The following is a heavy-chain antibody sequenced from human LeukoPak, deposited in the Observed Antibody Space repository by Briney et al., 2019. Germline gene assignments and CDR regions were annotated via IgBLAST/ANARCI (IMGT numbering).Heavy chain of an antibody. CDR2: ISGTGSST. Sequence: GGSLRLSCAASGFTFSTYAMSWVRQAPGKGLEWVSAISGTGSSTYYADSVKGRFTISRDNSKNILNLQMNSLRAEDTAVYYCAKGSFITMTAVLIDPFDYWGQGTLVTVSS. J-gene: IGHJ4*02. D-gene: IGHD3-22*01. CDR3: AKGSFITMTAVLIDPFDY. V-gene: IGHV3-23*01. CDR1: GFTFSTYA.